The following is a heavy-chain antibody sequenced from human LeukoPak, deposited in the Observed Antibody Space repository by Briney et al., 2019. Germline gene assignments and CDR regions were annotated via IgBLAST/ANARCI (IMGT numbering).Heavy chain of an antibody. J-gene: IGHJ4*02. CDR2: MHYSGST. V-gene: IGHV4-59*01. D-gene: IGHD1-26*01. CDR1: GGSISSYY. CDR3: ARVNKIWEYFDY. Sequence: SETLSLTCSVSGGSISSYYWSWIRQPPGKGLEGIGYMHYSGSTNYNPSLKSRVTISLNTSKNQFSLKLSSVAAADTAVYYCARVNKIWEYFDYWGRGTLVTVSS.